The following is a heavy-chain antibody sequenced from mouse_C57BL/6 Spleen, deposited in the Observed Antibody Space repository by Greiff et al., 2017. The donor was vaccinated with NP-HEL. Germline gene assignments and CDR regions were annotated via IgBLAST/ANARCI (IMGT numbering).Heavy chain of an antibody. V-gene: IGHV1-72*01. Sequence: QVQLQQPGAALVKPGASVKLSCKASCYTFTSYWMHWVKQRPGRGLDWLGRIDPNSGGTKYNEKFKSKATLTVDKPSSTAYMQRSSLTSEDSAVYYCARNGMDYWGQGTSVTVSS. CDR3: ARNGMDY. CDR1: CYTFTSYW. J-gene: IGHJ4*01. CDR2: IDPNSGGT.